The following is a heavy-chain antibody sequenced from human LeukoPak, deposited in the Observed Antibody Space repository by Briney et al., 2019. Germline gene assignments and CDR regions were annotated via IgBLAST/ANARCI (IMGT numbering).Heavy chain of an antibody. Sequence: PGGSLRLSCAASGFTFSSYWMSWVRQAPGKGLEWVANIKQDGSEKYYVDSVKGRFTISRDNAKNSLYLQMNSLRVEDTAVYYCARDLGWRGSYRSLFDYWGQGTLVTVSS. J-gene: IGHJ4*02. D-gene: IGHD3-16*02. CDR2: IKQDGSEK. CDR1: GFTFSSYW. CDR3: ARDLGWRGSYRSLFDY. V-gene: IGHV3-7*01.